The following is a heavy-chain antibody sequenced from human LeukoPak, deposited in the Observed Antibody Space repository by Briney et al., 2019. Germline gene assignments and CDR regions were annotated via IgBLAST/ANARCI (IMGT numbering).Heavy chain of an antibody. CDR3: ARDCPFGYSGSYYYGMDV. J-gene: IGHJ6*02. CDR2: ICSGGST. V-gene: IGHV3-66*01. Sequence: GGSLRLSCAASGFTVSSNYMSWVRQAPGKGLEWVSVICSGGSTYYADSVKGRFTISRDNSKNTLYLQMNSLRAEDTAVYYCARDCPFGYSGSYYYGMDVWGQGTTVTVSS. CDR1: GFTVSSNY. D-gene: IGHD1-26*01.